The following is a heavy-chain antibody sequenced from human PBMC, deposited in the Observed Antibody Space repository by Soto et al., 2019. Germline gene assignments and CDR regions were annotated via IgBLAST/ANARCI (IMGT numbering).Heavy chain of an antibody. CDR1: AVTFSRYS. Sequence: PGGSLRLSCAASAVTFSRYSMNCVRQAPGKGLEWVSSVSSSTSHIYYADSVKGRFTISGDNADNSLYLQMNSLRGDDTAVYFSARGISDYVVVVPAAMEVSGQGTTVTVSS. CDR3: ARGISDYVVVVPAAMEV. D-gene: IGHD2-2*01. J-gene: IGHJ6*02. V-gene: IGHV3-21*01. CDR2: VSSSTSHI.